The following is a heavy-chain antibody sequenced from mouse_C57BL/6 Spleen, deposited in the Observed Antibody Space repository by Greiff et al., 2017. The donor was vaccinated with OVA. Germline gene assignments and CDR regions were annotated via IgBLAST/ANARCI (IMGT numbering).Heavy chain of an antibody. Sequence: DVQLVESGPGLVKPSQSLSLTCSVTGYSITSGYYWNWIRQFPGNKLEWMGYISYDGSNNYNPSLKNRISITRDTSKNQFFLKLNSVTTEDTATYYCAREDRDGFAYWGQGTLVTVSA. CDR2: ISYDGSN. V-gene: IGHV3-6*01. D-gene: IGHD3-3*01. CDR3: AREDRDGFAY. CDR1: GYSITSGYY. J-gene: IGHJ3*01.